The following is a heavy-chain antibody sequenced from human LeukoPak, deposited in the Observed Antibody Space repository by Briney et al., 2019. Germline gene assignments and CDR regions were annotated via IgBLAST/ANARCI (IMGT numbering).Heavy chain of an antibody. J-gene: IGHJ4*02. CDR3: AKGSGIAAVVLDHFDY. Sequence: PGGSLRLSCAASGFTFSNYAMHWVRQAPGKGLEWVAFIRYDGGNKFCVDSVKGRFTISRDNSRNTLYLQMNSLRAEDTAVYYCAKGSGIAAVVLDHFDYWGQGTLVTVSS. CDR1: GFTFSNYA. V-gene: IGHV3-30*02. D-gene: IGHD6-25*01. CDR2: IRYDGGNK.